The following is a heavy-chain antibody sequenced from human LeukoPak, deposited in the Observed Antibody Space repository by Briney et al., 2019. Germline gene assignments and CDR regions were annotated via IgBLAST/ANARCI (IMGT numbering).Heavy chain of an antibody. CDR1: GYTFTGCY. D-gene: IGHD5-18*01. Sequence: ASVKVSCKASGYTFTGCYIHWVRQAPGQGLEWMGWINPNGGGTNYAQKFQGRVTMTRYTSITTAYMELSRLRSDDTAVYYCAREGYSSGPGIVTYWGQGTLVTVSS. CDR3: AREGYSSGPGIVTY. J-gene: IGHJ4*02. V-gene: IGHV1-2*02. CDR2: INPNGGGT.